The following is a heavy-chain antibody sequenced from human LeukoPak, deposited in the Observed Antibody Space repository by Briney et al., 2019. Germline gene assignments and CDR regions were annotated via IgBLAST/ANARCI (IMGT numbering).Heavy chain of an antibody. J-gene: IGHJ6*03. CDR2: IYTSGST. Sequence: SETVSLTCTVSGGSISSYYWSWIRQPAGKGLEWIGRIYTSGSTNYNPSLKSRVTMSVDTSKNQFSLKLSSVTAADTAVYYCARVKIERDYYDSSGYYYYYYYYMDVWGKGTTVTVSS. CDR1: GGSISSYY. V-gene: IGHV4-4*07. D-gene: IGHD3-22*01. CDR3: ARVKIERDYYDSSGYYYYYYYYMDV.